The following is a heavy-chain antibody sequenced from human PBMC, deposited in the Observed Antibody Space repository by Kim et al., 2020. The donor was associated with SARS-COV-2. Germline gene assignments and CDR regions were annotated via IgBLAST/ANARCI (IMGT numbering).Heavy chain of an antibody. V-gene: IGHV1-18*01. D-gene: IGHD4-17*01. CDR1: GYTLRMFG. Sequence: AAVKVSCKASGYTLRMFGIVWVRQAPGQGLEWMGWISAHNGKPKYAQQFQGRVTMTSDTSTSVANMELRSLRSDDTAVYYCARGDFDYGDYYYMDVWGKGTTVTVSS. CDR2: ISAHNGKP. J-gene: IGHJ6*03. CDR3: ARGDFDYGDYYYMDV.